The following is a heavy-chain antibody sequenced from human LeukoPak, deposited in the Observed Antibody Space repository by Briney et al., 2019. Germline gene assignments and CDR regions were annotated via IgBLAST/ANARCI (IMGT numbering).Heavy chain of an antibody. CDR1: GFTFSSYA. CDR3: AKEVVVVITTPTEAGFDY. V-gene: IGHV3-23*01. Sequence: GGSLRLSCAASGFTFSSYAMSWVRQAPGKGLEWVSAISGSGGSTYYADSVKGRFTISRDNSKNTLYLQMNSLRAEDTAVYCCAKEVVVVITTPTEAGFDYWGQGTLVTVSS. J-gene: IGHJ4*02. D-gene: IGHD3-22*01. CDR2: ISGSGGST.